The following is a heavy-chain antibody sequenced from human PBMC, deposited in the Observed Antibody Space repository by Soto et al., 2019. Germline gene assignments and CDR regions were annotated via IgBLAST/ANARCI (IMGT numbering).Heavy chain of an antibody. Sequence: GASVKVTCKASGFTFTSSAVQWVRQARGQRLEWIGWIVVGSGNTNYAQKFQERVTITRDMSTSTAYMELSSLRSEDTAVYYCAAANIVVVPAAKLTWYDYYVMDVCVQVTRVTVSS. CDR3: AAANIVVVPAAKLTWYDYYVMDV. D-gene: IGHD2-2*01. CDR1: GFTFTSSA. V-gene: IGHV1-58*01. CDR2: IVVGSGNT. J-gene: IGHJ6*02.